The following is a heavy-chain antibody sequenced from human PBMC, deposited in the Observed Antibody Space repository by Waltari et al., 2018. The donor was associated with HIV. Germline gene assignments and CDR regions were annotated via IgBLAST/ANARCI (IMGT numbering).Heavy chain of an antibody. CDR3: AKGEWFGELIGHDY. D-gene: IGHD3-10*01. CDR2: IRYGGSTK. J-gene: IGHJ4*02. V-gene: IGHV3-30*02. Sequence: QVHLVESGGGVAQPGGSLRLSCAASGFIFRTYGMHWVRQRPGKGLEWVAFIRYGGSTKYYGDSVNGRFTISRDNSNNTLYLQMNSLRAEDTAVYYCAKGEWFGELIGHDYWGQGTLVTVSS. CDR1: GFIFRTYG.